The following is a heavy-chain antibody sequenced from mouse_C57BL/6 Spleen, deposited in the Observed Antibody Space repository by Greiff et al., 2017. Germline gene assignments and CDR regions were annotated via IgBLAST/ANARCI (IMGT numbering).Heavy chain of an antibody. V-gene: IGHV1-54*01. CDR1: GYAFTNYL. J-gene: IGHJ3*01. Sequence: VQLQQSGAELVRPGTSVKVSCKASGYAFTNYLIEWVKQRPGQGLEWIGVINPGSGGTNYNEKFKGTATLTADKSSSTAYMQLSSLTSEDSAVYFCASYGNYVDGFAYWGQGTLVTVSA. CDR2: INPGSGGT. CDR3: ASYGNYVDGFAY. D-gene: IGHD2-1*01.